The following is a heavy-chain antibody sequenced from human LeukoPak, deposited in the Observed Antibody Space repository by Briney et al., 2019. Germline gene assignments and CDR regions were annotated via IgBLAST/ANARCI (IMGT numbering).Heavy chain of an antibody. CDR3: ARAPGGWYGCDY. D-gene: IGHD6-19*01. V-gene: IGHV3-74*01. Sequence: PGGSLRLSCGASGFTFSSYLMHWVRQAPGKGLEWVSRIYSDGSTTNYADSVKGRFTISRDNAKNTLYLQMNSLRDEDTAVYYCARAPGGWYGCDYWGQGTLVTVST. CDR1: GFTFSSYL. CDR2: IYSDGSTT. J-gene: IGHJ4*02.